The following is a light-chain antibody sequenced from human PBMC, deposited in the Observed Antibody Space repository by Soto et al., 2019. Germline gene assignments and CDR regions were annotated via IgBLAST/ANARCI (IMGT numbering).Light chain of an antibody. J-gene: IGKJ1*01. CDR2: GAS. CDR3: QHYGRSPKT. V-gene: IGKV3-20*01. Sequence: EIVFTQSPCTLSLSPGERATLSCRASQSVSSSYLAWYQQKPAQAPRLLIYGASSRATGIPDRFSGSGSGTDFTLTISRLEPEDFAVYYCQHYGRSPKTFGQGTKVDIK. CDR1: QSVSSSY.